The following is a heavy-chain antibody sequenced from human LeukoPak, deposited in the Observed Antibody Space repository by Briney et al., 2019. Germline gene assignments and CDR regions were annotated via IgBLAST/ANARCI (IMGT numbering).Heavy chain of an antibody. J-gene: IGHJ4*02. V-gene: IGHV1-69-2*01. Sequence: ASVKVSCKVSGYTFTDYYMHLVQQAPGKGLEWMGLVDPEDGETIYAEKFQGRVTITADTSTDTAYMELSSLRSEDTAVYYCATWDHTAMVSPSEVSSSWYYFDYWGQGTLVTVSS. CDR3: ATWDHTAMVSPSEVSSSWYYFDY. CDR2: VDPEDGET. D-gene: IGHD5-18*01. CDR1: GYTFTDYY.